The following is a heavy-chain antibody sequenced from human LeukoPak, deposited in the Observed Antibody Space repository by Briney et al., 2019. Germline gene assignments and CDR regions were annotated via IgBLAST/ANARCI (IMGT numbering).Heavy chain of an antibody. J-gene: IGHJ5*02. CDR1: GGSISSYY. Sequence: SETLSLTCTVSGGSISSYYWSWIRQPPGKGLEWIGYIYYSGSTNYNPSLKSRVIISVDTSKNQFSLKLSSVTAADTAVYYCARDPSREWDRFDPWGQGTLVTVSS. V-gene: IGHV4-59*01. CDR3: ARDPSREWDRFDP. CDR2: IYYSGST. D-gene: IGHD1-26*01.